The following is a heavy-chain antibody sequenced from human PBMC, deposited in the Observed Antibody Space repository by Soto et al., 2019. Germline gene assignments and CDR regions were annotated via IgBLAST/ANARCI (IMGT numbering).Heavy chain of an antibody. CDR2: IYSADNT. CDR1: GLSVSSND. CDR3: ARGSLD. V-gene: IGHV3-66*01. J-gene: IGHJ4*01. Sequence: PGGSLRLSCAASGLSVSSNDMSWVRQAPGKGLECVSIIYSADNTFYLDSVKGRFIISRDNSKNTVYLQMNSLRADDTAVYYCARGSLDWGQGTLVTVSS.